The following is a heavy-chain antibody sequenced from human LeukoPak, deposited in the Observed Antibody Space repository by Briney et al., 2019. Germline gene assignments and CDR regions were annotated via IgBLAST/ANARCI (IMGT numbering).Heavy chain of an antibody. CDR3: ARDGVYDYVWGSYRLIDY. Sequence: GGSLRLSCAASGFTFSSYVMHWVRQAPGKGLEWVAIISYDGSNEYYADSVKGRFTISRDNSKNTLYLQMNSLRAEDTAVYYCARDGVYDYVWGSYRLIDYWGQGTLVTVSS. J-gene: IGHJ4*02. CDR1: GFTFSSYV. V-gene: IGHV3-30*04. D-gene: IGHD3-16*02. CDR2: ISYDGSNE.